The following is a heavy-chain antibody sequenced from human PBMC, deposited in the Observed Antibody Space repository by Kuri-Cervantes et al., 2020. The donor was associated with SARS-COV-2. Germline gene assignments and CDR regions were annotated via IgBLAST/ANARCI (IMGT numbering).Heavy chain of an antibody. CDR3: ARVLAARPGVVDY. Sequence: SQTLSLTCAVYGGSLSGYYWTWIRQPPGKGLEWIGEINHSGSTKYNPSLKSRVAISVDTSKNQFSLNLSSVTAADTAVYYCARVLAARPGVVDYWGQGTLVTVSS. V-gene: IGHV4-34*01. CDR1: GGSLSGYY. CDR2: INHSGST. D-gene: IGHD6-6*01. J-gene: IGHJ4*02.